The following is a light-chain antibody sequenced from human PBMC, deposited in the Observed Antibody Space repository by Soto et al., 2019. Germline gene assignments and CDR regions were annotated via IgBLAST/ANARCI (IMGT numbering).Light chain of an antibody. CDR2: DVS. CDR3: GSYIGSNSFV. CDR1: NSDVGAYNY. V-gene: IGLV2-14*03. J-gene: IGLJ1*01. Sequence: QSALTQPASVSGSPGQSITISCTGTNSDVGAYNYVSWYQHHPGKAPKLMIYDVSSRPSGTSNRFSGSKSGNTASLTISGLQAEDEADYYCGSYIGSNSFVFGTGTKLTVL.